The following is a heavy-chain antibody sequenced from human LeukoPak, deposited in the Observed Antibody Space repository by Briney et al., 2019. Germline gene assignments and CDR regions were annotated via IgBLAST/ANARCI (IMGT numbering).Heavy chain of an antibody. D-gene: IGHD2-2*02. CDR3: AREGEYCSSTSCYIGFDY. Sequence: PGGSLRLSCAASGFTFSSYSMNWVRQAPGKGLEWVSSISSSSSYIYYADSVKGRFTISRDNAKNSLYLQMNSLRAEDTAVYYCAREGEYCSSTSCYIGFDYWGQGTLVTVSS. J-gene: IGHJ4*02. V-gene: IGHV3-21*01. CDR2: ISSSSSYI. CDR1: GFTFSSYS.